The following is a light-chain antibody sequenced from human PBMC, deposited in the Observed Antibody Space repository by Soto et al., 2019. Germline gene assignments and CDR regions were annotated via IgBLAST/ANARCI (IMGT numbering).Light chain of an antibody. V-gene: IGKV3-15*01. CDR1: QSVSSN. J-gene: IGKJ2*01. CDR3: QHYNNWPPYT. Sequence: EIVMTQSPATLSVSPGERATLSCRASQSVSSNLAWYQQKPGQAPRLLIYGASTRATGIPARCSGSGSGTEFTLTLSSLQSEDFAVYYCQHYNNWPPYTFGQGTKLEIK. CDR2: GAS.